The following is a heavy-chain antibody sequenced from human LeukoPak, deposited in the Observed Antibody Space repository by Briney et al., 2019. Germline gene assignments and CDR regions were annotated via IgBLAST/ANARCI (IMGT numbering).Heavy chain of an antibody. CDR3: AKEKSLAAAGLRGAFDI. J-gene: IGHJ3*02. D-gene: IGHD6-13*01. CDR1: GFTFDDYA. CDR2: ISWNSGSI. Sequence: PGGSLRLSCAASGFTFDDYAMHWVRQAPGKGLEWVSGISWNSGSIGYADSVKGRFTISRDNAKNSLYLQMNSLRAEDTALYYCAKEKSLAAAGLRGAFDIWGQGTMVTVSS. V-gene: IGHV3-9*01.